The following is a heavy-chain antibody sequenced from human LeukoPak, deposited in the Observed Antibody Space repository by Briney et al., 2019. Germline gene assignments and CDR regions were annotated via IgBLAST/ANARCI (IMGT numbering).Heavy chain of an antibody. J-gene: IGHJ4*02. Sequence: GGSLRLSCAASGFTVSSNYMSWVRQAPGKGLEWVSVIYSGGTTYYAGSVKGRFTISRDNSKNTLYLQMNSLRVEDTAVYYCAGMVRGVHFDYWGQGTLVTVSS. CDR1: GFTVSSNY. D-gene: IGHD3-10*01. CDR3: AGMVRGVHFDY. V-gene: IGHV3-53*01. CDR2: IYSGGTT.